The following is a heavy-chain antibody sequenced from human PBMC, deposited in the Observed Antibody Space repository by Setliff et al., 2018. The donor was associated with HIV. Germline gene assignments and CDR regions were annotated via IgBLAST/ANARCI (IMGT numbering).Heavy chain of an antibody. CDR2: INPNSGGT. Sequence: ASVKVSCKASGYTFTGYYMHWVRQAPGQGLEWMGWINPNSGGTNYAQKFQGWVTMTRDTSISTAYMELSRLRSDDTAVYYCARGTYYNFWSGYYIDWFDPRGQGTLVTVSS. CDR1: GYTFTGYY. J-gene: IGHJ5*02. D-gene: IGHD3-3*01. CDR3: ARGTYYNFWSGYYIDWFDP. V-gene: IGHV1-2*04.